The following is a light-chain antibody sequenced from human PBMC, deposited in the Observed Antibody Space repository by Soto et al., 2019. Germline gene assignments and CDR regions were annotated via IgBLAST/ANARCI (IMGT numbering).Light chain of an antibody. CDR2: GAS. CDR3: QKYNNWPPWT. Sequence: EIVMTQSPATLSVSPGERATLSCRASQSVSSNLAWYQQKPGQAPRLLIYGASTRATGIPARFSVCGSGTEFTLTIRSLQSEDFAVYYCQKYNNWPPWTFGQGTKVEIK. V-gene: IGKV3-15*01. CDR1: QSVSSN. J-gene: IGKJ1*01.